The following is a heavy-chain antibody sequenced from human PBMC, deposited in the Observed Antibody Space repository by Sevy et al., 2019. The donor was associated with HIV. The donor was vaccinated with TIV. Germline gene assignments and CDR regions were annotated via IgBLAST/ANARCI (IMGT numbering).Heavy chain of an antibody. Sequence: GGSLRLSCAASGFTFSSYAMHWVRQAPGKGLEWVADITYDGSNKYYANSVKGGFTISRDNSKNTLYLQMNSLRAEDTAVYYCARDIAAAGTANYYYYGMDVWGQGTTVTVSS. CDR2: ITYDGSNK. J-gene: IGHJ6*02. CDR3: ARDIAAAGTANYYYYGMDV. D-gene: IGHD6-13*01. CDR1: GFTFSSYA. V-gene: IGHV3-30-3*01.